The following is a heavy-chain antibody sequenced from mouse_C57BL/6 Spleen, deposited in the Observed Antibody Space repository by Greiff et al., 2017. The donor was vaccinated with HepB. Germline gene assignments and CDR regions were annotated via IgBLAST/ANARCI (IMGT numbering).Heavy chain of an antibody. CDR3: ASGGYYERGAMDY. Sequence: LVESGASVKIPCKASGYTFTDYNMDWVKQSHGKSLEWIGDINPNNGGTIYNQKFKGKATLTVDKSSSTAYMELRSLTSEDTAVYYCASGGYYERGAMDYWGQGTSVTVSS. J-gene: IGHJ4*01. CDR1: GYTFTDYN. V-gene: IGHV1-18*01. D-gene: IGHD2-3*01. CDR2: INPNNGGT.